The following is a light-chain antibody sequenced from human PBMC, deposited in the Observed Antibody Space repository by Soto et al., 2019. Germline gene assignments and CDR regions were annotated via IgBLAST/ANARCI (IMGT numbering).Light chain of an antibody. J-gene: IGKJ3*01. V-gene: IGKV3-20*01. Sequence: EIVLTQSSGTLSLSPGERATLSCRASQSLSSTYLAWYQQKPGQAPRLLIYGASSRATGIPDRFSGSGSGTDFTLTISRLEPEDFAVYYCQQSATSPFTFGPGTKVDI. CDR2: GAS. CDR1: QSLSSTY. CDR3: QQSATSPFT.